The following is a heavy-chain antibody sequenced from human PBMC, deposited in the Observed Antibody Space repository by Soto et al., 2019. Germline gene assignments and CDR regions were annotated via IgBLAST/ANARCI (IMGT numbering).Heavy chain of an antibody. V-gene: IGHV1-69*13. J-gene: IGHJ4*02. CDR2: IIPIFGTA. D-gene: IGHD6-6*01. Sequence: SVKVSCKASGGTFSSYAISWVRQAPGQGLEWMGGIIPIFGTANYAQKFQGRVTITADESTSTAYMELSSLRSEDTAVYYCARDNWGRRHSSSAFDYWGQGPLVTVSS. CDR3: ARDNWGRRHSSSAFDY. CDR1: GGTFSSYA.